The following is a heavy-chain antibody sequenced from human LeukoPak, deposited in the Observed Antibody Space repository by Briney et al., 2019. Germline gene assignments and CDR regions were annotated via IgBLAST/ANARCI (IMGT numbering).Heavy chain of an antibody. CDR2: INSDGSSI. CDR3: AREGRVSGYDFDC. V-gene: IGHV3-74*03. Sequence: GGSLRLSCAASGFTFSSYWMHWVRQAPGKGLVWVSRINSDGSSIAYADSVKGRFTISRDNAKNTLYLQMNSLRVEDTAVYYCAREGRVSGYDFDCWGQGTLVTVSS. J-gene: IGHJ4*02. CDR1: GFTFSSYW. D-gene: IGHD5-12*01.